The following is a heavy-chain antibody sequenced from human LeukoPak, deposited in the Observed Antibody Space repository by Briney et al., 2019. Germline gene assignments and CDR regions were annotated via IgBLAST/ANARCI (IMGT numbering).Heavy chain of an antibody. CDR3: ARHEGYGEEKTAYYFDY. D-gene: IGHD4-17*01. J-gene: IGHJ4*02. CDR2: IYTSGST. V-gene: IGHV4-4*07. Sequence: KPSETLSLTCTVSGGSISSYYWSWIRQPAGKGLEWIGRIYTSGSTNYNPSLKSRVTMSVDTSKNQFSLKLSSVTAADTAVYYCARHEGYGEEKTAYYFDYWGQGTLVTVSS. CDR1: GGSISSYY.